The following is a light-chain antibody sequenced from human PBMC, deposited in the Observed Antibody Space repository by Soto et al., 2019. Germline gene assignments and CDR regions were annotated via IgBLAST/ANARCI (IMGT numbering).Light chain of an antibody. Sequence: QSALTQPASVSGSPGQSITISCTGTSSDVGGFNYVSWFRQHPGKAPKLIIYEVTNRPSGVSTRFSGSKSGNTASLTISGLQAEDEADYYCSSHTTTSTLVVFGGGTKVTVL. J-gene: IGLJ2*01. CDR2: EVT. CDR3: SSHTTTSTLVV. CDR1: SSDVGGFNY. V-gene: IGLV2-14*01.